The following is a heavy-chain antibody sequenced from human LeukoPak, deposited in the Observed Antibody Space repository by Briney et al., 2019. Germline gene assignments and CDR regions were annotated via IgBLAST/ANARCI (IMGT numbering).Heavy chain of an antibody. Sequence: SETLSLTCTVSGGSISSSSYYWGWLRQPPGKGLEWIGSIYYSGSTYYNPSLKSRVTISVDTSKNQFSLKLSSVTAADTAVYYCARDARHTEIDYWGQGTLVTVSS. CDR1: GGSISSSSYY. J-gene: IGHJ4*02. D-gene: IGHD5-18*01. V-gene: IGHV4-39*07. CDR2: IYYSGST. CDR3: ARDARHTEIDY.